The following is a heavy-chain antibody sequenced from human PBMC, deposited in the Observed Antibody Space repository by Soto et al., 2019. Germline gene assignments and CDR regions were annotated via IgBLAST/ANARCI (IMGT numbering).Heavy chain of an antibody. CDR3: ARDRYYDSSAPYRGYYYYYYGMDV. CDR1: GGPFSSYA. CDR2: IIPIFGTA. Sequence: SVKVSCKASGGPFSSYAISWVRHAPGQGLEWMGGIIPIFGTANYAQKFQGRVTITADESTSTAYMELSSLRSEDTAVYYCARDRYYDSSAPYRGYYYYYYGMDVWGQGTTVTVSS. D-gene: IGHD3-22*01. J-gene: IGHJ6*02. V-gene: IGHV1-69*13.